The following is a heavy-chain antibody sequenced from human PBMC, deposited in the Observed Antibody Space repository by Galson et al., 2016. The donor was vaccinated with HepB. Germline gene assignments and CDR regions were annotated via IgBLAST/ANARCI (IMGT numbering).Heavy chain of an antibody. Sequence: SLRLSCAASGFTFIDYAMTWVRQAPGKGLEWVSGVSGGVGYTYYAASVKGRFTIARDNSKNTVYLQMNSLRAEDTVTYYCAKVPNSKLWFGEPFSYGTDVWGQGTKVTVSS. CDR1: GFTFIDYA. CDR3: AKVPNSKLWFGEPFSYGTDV. CDR2: VSGGVGYT. V-gene: IGHV3-23*01. D-gene: IGHD3-10*01. J-gene: IGHJ6*02.